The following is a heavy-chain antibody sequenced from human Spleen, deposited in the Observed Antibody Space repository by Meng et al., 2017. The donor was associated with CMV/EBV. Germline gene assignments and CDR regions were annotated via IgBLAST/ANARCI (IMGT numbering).Heavy chain of an antibody. D-gene: IGHD5-18*01. CDR1: AYSISRGHY. V-gene: IGHV4-38-2*02. CDR3: ARERPGRGYTYGFLDS. J-gene: IGHJ4*02. CDR2: AYHTGQT. Sequence: SETLSLTCNVSAYSISRGHYWGWIRQSPGEGLEWIGSAYHTGQTYYNPSLKTRLTISVDTSKNQFSLKLTSVTAADTAVYYCARERPGRGYTYGFLDSWGQGILVTVS.